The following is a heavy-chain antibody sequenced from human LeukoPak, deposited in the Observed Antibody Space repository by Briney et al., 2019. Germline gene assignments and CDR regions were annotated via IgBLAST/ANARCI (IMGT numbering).Heavy chain of an antibody. Sequence: PEGSLRLSCAASGFTFSGYTMNWVRQAPGKGLEWISTISHSGSTTHYADSVKGRFIISRDNSKNTLYLQMSSLRAEDTAVYYCGKDDWLNWGQGTLVTVSS. V-gene: IGHV3-23*01. CDR1: GFTFSGYT. D-gene: IGHD2-21*01. J-gene: IGHJ4*02. CDR2: ISHSGSTT. CDR3: GKDDWLN.